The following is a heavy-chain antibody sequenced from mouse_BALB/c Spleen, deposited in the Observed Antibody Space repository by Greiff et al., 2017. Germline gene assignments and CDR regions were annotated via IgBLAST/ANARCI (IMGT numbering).Heavy chain of an antibody. D-gene: IGHD2-14*01. CDR2: IWSGGST. J-gene: IGHJ1*01. CDR1: GFSLTSYG. V-gene: IGHV2-2*02. Sequence: QVQLKESGPGLVQPSQSLSITCTVSGFSLTSYGVHWVRQSPGKGLEWLGVIWSGGSTDYNAAFISRLSISKDNSKSQVFFKMNSLQANDTAIYYCARIYYRYGGGYFDVWGAGTTVTVSS. CDR3: ARIYYRYGGGYFDV.